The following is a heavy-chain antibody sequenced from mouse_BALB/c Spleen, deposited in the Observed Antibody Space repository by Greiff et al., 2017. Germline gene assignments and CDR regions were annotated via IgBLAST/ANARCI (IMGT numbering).Heavy chain of an antibody. J-gene: IGHJ4*01. CDR2: ISSGSSTI. D-gene: IGHD4-1*01. V-gene: IGHV5-17*02. CDR3: ARSDWGYAMDY. Sequence: EVKLQESGGGLVQPGGSRKLSCAASGFTFSSFGMHWVRQAPEKGLEWVAYISSGSSTIYYADTVKGRFTISRDNPKNTLFLQMTSLRSEDTAMYYCARSDWGYAMDYWGQGTSVTVSS. CDR1: GFTFSSFG.